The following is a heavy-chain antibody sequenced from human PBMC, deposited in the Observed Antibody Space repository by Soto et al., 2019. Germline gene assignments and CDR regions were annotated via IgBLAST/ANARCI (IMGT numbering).Heavy chain of an antibody. V-gene: IGHV3-74*01. Sequence: EVQLVESGGGLDQPGGSRRLSCVVSGFTFSDSWMYWVRQVPGEGLVWVSFINSDGSRTNYADSVKGRFTISRDNAKNTLYLQMNSLRAEDTAMYYCGKSRWSGSSLIDYWGQGTLVIVSS. CDR1: GFTFSDSW. CDR2: INSDGSRT. J-gene: IGHJ4*02. CDR3: GKSRWSGSSLIDY. D-gene: IGHD3-3*01.